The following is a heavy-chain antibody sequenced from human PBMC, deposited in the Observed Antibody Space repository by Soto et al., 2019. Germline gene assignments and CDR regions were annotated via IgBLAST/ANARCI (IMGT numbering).Heavy chain of an antibody. J-gene: IGHJ2*01. CDR1: GYSFTTYW. CDR3: ARRDFGGDSASEYFDL. CDR2: IYPGDSDT. V-gene: IGHV5-51*01. Sequence: GESLKISCKGSGYSFTTYWIGWVRQMPGKSLEWMGIIYPGDSDTRYSPSFQGQVTISADKSISTAYLQWNSLKASDTAMYYCARRDFGGDSASEYFDLWGRGTLVTVSS. D-gene: IGHD2-21*02.